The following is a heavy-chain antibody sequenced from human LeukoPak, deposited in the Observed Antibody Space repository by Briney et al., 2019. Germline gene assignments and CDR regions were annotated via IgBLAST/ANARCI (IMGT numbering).Heavy chain of an antibody. V-gene: IGHV4-30-4*01. CDR1: GGSISSGDYY. CDR3: ARLVYYYDSSGHFDY. D-gene: IGHD3-22*01. J-gene: IGHJ4*02. CDR2: IYYSGST. Sequence: PSETLSLTCTVSGGSISSGDYYWSWIRQPPGKGLEWIGYIYYSGSTYYNPSLKSRVTISVDTSKNQFSLKLSSVTAADTAVYYCARLVYYYDSSGHFDYWGQGTLVTVSS.